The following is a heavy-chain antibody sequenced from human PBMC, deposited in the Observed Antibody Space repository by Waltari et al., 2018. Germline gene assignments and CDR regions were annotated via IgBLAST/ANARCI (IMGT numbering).Heavy chain of an antibody. CDR2: IILTSGTV. CDR3: VRDRDCNNDDCYALFDY. Sequence: QVQLVQSGAEVKRPGSSVKVSCSASGSTFSTYALGGVRTAPGLGLEWMGGIILTSGTVEYAQKFQGRVTITADESTSTAFMELSSLRSEDTAKYYCVRDRDCNNDDCYALFDYWGQGTQITVSS. V-gene: IGHV1-69*01. CDR1: GSTFSTYA. J-gene: IGHJ4*02. D-gene: IGHD3-16*01.